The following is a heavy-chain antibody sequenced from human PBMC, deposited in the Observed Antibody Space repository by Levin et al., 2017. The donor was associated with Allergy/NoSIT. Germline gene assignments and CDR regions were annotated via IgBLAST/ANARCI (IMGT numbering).Heavy chain of an antibody. V-gene: IGHV3-20*04. CDR2: INWNGGST. Sequence: EGSLRLSCAASGFTFDDYGMSWVRQAPGKGLEWVSGINWNGGSTGYADSVKGRFTISRDNAKNSLYLQMNSLRAEDTALYYCARDVSVYGGYDGVFDIWGKGTMVTVSS. J-gene: IGHJ3*02. CDR3: ARDVSVYGGYDGVFDI. D-gene: IGHD5-12*01. CDR1: GFTFDDYG.